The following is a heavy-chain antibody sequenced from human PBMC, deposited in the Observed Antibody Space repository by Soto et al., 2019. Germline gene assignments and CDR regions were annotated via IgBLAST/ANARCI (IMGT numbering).Heavy chain of an antibody. CDR1: GFTVSSNY. Sequence: GGSLRLSCAASGFTVSSNYMSWVRQAPGKGLEWVSVIYSGGSTYYADSVKGRFTISRHNSKNTLYLQMNSLRAEDTAVYYCARDRPTVTTRTPSRYYYYYMDVWGKGTTVTVSS. CDR3: ARDRPTVTTRTPSRYYYYYMDV. V-gene: IGHV3-53*04. CDR2: IYSGGST. J-gene: IGHJ6*03. D-gene: IGHD4-17*01.